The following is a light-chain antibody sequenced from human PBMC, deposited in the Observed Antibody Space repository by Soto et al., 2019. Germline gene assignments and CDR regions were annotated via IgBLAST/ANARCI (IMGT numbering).Light chain of an antibody. CDR3: CSYAGSYTV. CDR2: DVS. J-gene: IGLJ7*01. Sequence: QSALTQPRSVSGSPGQSVTISCTGTSSDVGGYNYVSWYQQHPGKAPKLMIYDVSKRPSGVPDRFSGSKSGNTASLTISGLQAEDEADYSCCSYAGSYTVFGGGTQLTVL. CDR1: SSDVGGYNY. V-gene: IGLV2-11*01.